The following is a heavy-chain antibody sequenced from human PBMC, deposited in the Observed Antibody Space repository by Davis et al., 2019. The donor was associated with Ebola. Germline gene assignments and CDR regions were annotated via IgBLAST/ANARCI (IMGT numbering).Heavy chain of an antibody. CDR1: GGSISSYY. V-gene: IGHV4-59*01. CDR2: IYYSGST. D-gene: IGHD6-19*01. CDR3: ARDGEGIAVAGTQVYYYGMDV. J-gene: IGHJ6*02. Sequence: SETLSLTCTVSGGSISSYYWSWIRQPPGKGLEWIGYIYYSGSTNYNPSLKSRVTISVDTSKNQFSLKLSSVTAADTAVYYCARDGEGIAVAGTQVYYYGMDVWGQGTTVTVSS.